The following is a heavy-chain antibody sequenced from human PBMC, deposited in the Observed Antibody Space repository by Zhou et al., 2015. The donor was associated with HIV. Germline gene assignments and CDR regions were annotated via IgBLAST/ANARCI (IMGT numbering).Heavy chain of an antibody. V-gene: IGHV1-46*01. J-gene: IGHJ4*02. Sequence: QVQLVQSGAEVKKPGASVKVSCKASGYTFTSYYMHWVRQAPGQGLEWMGIINPSGGSTSYAQKFQGRVTMTRDTSTSTAYMELSSLRSGDTAVYYCAREDAGIAVAGTFDYWGPGEPWVTVSS. CDR1: GYTFTSYY. CDR2: INPSGGST. D-gene: IGHD6-19*01. CDR3: AREDAGIAVAGTFDY.